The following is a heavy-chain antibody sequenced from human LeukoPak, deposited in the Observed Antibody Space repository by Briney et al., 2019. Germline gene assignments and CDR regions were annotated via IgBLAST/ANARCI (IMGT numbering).Heavy chain of an antibody. D-gene: IGHD2/OR15-2a*01. CDR3: ATINPPTGLLY. J-gene: IGHJ4*02. Sequence: PGESLKISCKGSGYSFATYWIGWVRQVPGRGLEWMGIVYAGDSDTKYSPSFQGHVTVSVDKSINTAYLQWSSLKASDTAIYYFATINPPTGLLYWGQGTPVIVSS. CDR2: VYAGDSDT. V-gene: IGHV5-51*01. CDR1: GYSFATYW.